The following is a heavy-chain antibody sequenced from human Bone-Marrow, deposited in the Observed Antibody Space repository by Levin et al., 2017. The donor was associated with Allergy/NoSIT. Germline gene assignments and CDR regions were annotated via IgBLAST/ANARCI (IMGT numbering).Heavy chain of an antibody. D-gene: IGHD4-17*01. CDR2: ISYGSSNT. J-gene: IGHJ3*02. CDR3: ASSRGDEYGDNGGWRDALDM. CDR1: GFSFSSFA. Sequence: GGSLRLSCAASGFSFSSFAMHWVRQPPGKGLEWVPVISYGSSNTNYADSVKGRFTISRAHSKNTLFLEMDSLRLDHTAVYYCASSRGDEYGDNGGWRDALDMWGRGTRVIVSS. V-gene: IGHV3-30-3*01.